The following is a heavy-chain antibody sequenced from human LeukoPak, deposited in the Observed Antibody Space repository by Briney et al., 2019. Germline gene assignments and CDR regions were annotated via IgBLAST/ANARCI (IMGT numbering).Heavy chain of an antibody. CDR3: ARRLWFGELPYRFDP. J-gene: IGHJ5*02. D-gene: IGHD3-10*01. CDR2: MFYTGNT. Sequence: SETLSLTCGVSGGSISSGSYSWSWIRQPPGKGLEWIGYMFYTGNTYYNPSLKSRVTISVDTSKNQFSLKLSSVTAADTTVCYCARRLWFGELPYRFDPWGQGTLVTVSS. V-gene: IGHV4-30-4*07. CDR1: GGSISSGSYS.